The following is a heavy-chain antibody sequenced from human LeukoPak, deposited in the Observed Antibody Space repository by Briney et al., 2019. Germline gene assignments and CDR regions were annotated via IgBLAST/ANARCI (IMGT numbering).Heavy chain of an antibody. V-gene: IGHV4-34*01. CDR3: ARQNRYPLYYMDV. D-gene: IGHD1-14*01. CDR2: INHSGST. J-gene: IGHJ6*03. CDR1: GGSFSGYY. Sequence: PSETLSLTSAVYGGSFSGYYWSWIRQPPRQGLEWIGEINHSGSTNYNPSLTSRVTISVDTSKNQFSLKLSSVTAADTAVYFCARQNRYPLYYMDVWGKGTTVTISS.